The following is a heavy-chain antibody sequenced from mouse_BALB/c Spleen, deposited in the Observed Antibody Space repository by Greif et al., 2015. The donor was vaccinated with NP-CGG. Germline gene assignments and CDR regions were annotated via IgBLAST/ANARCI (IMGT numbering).Heavy chain of an antibody. J-gene: IGHJ3*01. Sequence: VQLQQSGAELVKPGAPVKLSCKASGYTFTSYYMYWVKQRPGQGLEWIGGINPSNGGTNFNEKFKSKATLTVDKSSSTAYMQLSSLTSEDSAVYYCTREETHYGYDGFAYWGQGTLVTVSA. CDR2: INPSNGGT. D-gene: IGHD2-2*01. V-gene: IGHV1S81*02. CDR3: TREETHYGYDGFAY. CDR1: GYTFTSYY.